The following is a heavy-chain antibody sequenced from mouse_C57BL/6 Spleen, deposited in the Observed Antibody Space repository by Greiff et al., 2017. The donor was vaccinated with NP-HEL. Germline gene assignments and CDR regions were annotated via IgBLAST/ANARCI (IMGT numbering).Heavy chain of an antibody. CDR2: IYPGGGDT. Sequence: QVQLQQSGAELVKPGASVKISCKASGYAFSSYWMNWVKQRPGKGLEWIGQIYPGGGDTNYNGKFKGKATLTADKSSSTAYMQLSSLTSEDSAVYYCAREEYGAKYGYWGQGTTLTVSS. D-gene: IGHD2-10*02. V-gene: IGHV1-80*01. CDR3: AREEYGAKYGY. CDR1: GYAFSSYW. J-gene: IGHJ2*01.